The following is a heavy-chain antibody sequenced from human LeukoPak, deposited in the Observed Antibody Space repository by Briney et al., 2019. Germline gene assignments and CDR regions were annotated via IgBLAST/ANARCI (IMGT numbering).Heavy chain of an antibody. CDR1: GYTLTSYA. J-gene: IGHJ4*02. CDR3: ARGGSRVVTYGNFDY. Sequence: GASVKVSCKPSGYTLTSYAISWLRQAPGQGLEWMGWISTYSGNTNYAQKLQGRITMTIETSTSTAYMELRSLRSDDTAVYYCARGGSRVVTYGNFDYWGQGTLVTVSS. CDR2: ISTYSGNT. V-gene: IGHV1-18*01. D-gene: IGHD2-21*02.